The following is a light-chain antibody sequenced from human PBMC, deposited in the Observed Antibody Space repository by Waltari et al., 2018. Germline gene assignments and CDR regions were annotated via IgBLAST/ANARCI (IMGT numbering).Light chain of an antibody. CDR1: QSVTSNY. J-gene: IGKJ2*01. V-gene: IGKV3-20*01. CDR2: DAS. Sequence: EIVLTQSPGTLSLSPGERATLSCRASQSVTSNYLAWYQQKPGQAPRLLIYDASSRATGIPDRFSGSGSGTDFTLTISRLEPEDFAVYYCQQYGSSPPFTFGQGTKLEI. CDR3: QQYGSSPPFT.